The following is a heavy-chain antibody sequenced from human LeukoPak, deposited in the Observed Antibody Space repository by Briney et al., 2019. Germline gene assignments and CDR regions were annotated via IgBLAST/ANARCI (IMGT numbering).Heavy chain of an antibody. CDR3: ARDPYYDSSGYVYYYYYGMDV. J-gene: IGHJ6*02. CDR2: IKQDGSEK. D-gene: IGHD3-22*01. Sequence: PGGSLRLSCAASGFTFSSYWMSWVRQAPGKGLEWVANIKQDGSEKYYVDSVKGRFTISRDNAKNSLCLQMNSLRAEDTAVYYCARDPYYDSSGYVYYYYYGMDVWGQGTTVTVSS. CDR1: GFTFSSYW. V-gene: IGHV3-7*01.